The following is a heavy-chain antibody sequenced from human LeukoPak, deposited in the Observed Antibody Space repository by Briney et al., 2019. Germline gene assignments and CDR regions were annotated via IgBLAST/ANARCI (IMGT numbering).Heavy chain of an antibody. CDR3: ARAYPLDRGSYSH. V-gene: IGHV3-53*01. CDR1: GFTVSSNY. D-gene: IGHD1-26*01. CDR2: IYSGGST. Sequence: GGSLRLSCAASGFTVSSNYMSWVRQAPGKGLEWVSVIYSGGSTYYADSVKGRFTISRDNSKNTLYLQMNSLRAEDTAVYYCARAYPLDRGSYSHWGQGTLVTVSS. J-gene: IGHJ4*02.